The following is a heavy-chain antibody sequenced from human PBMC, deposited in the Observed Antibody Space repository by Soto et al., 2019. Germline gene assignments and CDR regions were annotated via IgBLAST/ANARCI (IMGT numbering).Heavy chain of an antibody. CDR1: GYNFSAYY. J-gene: IGHJ4*02. V-gene: IGHV1-8*01. CDR3: ARETDTSMVDY. D-gene: IGHD5-18*01. CDR2: LNPRNGQT. Sequence: VQLVQSGAEVKKPGASVKVSCQTSGYNFSAYYFTWVRQAAGQGPEWMGWLNPRNGQTGYVQKFRGRVTMTRDTSIATVYLELSRLTSEDTAIYFCARETDTSMVDYWGQGTLVTVSS.